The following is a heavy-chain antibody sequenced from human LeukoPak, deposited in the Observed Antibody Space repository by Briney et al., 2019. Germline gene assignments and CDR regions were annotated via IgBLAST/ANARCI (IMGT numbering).Heavy chain of an antibody. D-gene: IGHD1-26*01. Sequence: PSETLSLTCAVYGGSFSGYYWSWIRQPPGKGLEWIGEINHSGSTNYNPSLKSRVTISVDTSKNQFSQKLSSVTAADTAVYYCARGSGSGSWFDPWGQGTLVTVSS. J-gene: IGHJ5*02. CDR2: INHSGST. CDR3: ARGSGSGSWFDP. V-gene: IGHV4-34*01. CDR1: GGSFSGYY.